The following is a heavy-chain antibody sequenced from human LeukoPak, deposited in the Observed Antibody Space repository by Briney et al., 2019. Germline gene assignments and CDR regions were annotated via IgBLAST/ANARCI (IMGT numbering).Heavy chain of an antibody. CDR2: ISGSGGST. J-gene: IGHJ6*02. CDR1: GFTFSSYA. CDR3: AKDVGTIFGVVITGPGGMDV. D-gene: IGHD3-3*01. V-gene: IGHV3-23*01. Sequence: GGSLRLSCAASGFTFSSYAMSWVRQAPGKGLEWVSAISGSGGSTYYADSVKGRFTISRDNSKNSLYLQMSSLRTEDTALYYCAKDVGTIFGVVITGPGGMDVWGQGTTVTVSS.